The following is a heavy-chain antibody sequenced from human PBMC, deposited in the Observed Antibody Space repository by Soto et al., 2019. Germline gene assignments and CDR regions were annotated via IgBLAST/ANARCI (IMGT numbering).Heavy chain of an antibody. CDR1: GGTFSSYT. V-gene: IGHV1-69*02. D-gene: IGHD4-17*01. J-gene: IGHJ4*01. CDR2: IIPILGIA. CDR3: ATRLAYGDYYFDY. Sequence: QVQLVQSGAEVKKPGSSVKVSCKASGGTFSSYTISWVRQAPGQGLEWMGRIIPILGIANYAQKFQGRVTITADKSTSAAYMELSSLRSEDTAVYYCATRLAYGDYYFDYWGHGTLVTVSS.